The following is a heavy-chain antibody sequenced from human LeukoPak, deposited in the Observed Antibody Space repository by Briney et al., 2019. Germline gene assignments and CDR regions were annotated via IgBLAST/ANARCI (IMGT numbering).Heavy chain of an antibody. CDR3: ARDYTGYFP. CDR2: IKTDGSEK. CDR1: GFTFSSYW. J-gene: IGHJ5*02. D-gene: IGHD3-9*01. V-gene: IGHV3-7*03. Sequence: GGSLRLSCEASGFTFSSYWMSWVRQAPGKGLEWVANIKTDGSEKYYVDSVKGRFTISRDNAKNSSYLQMNSLRAEDTAVYYCARDYTGYFPWGQGTLVIVSS.